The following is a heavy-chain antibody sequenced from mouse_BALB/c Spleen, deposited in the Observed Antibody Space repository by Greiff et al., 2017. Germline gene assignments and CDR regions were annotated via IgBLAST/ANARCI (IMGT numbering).Heavy chain of an antibody. J-gene: IGHJ2*01. V-gene: IGHV1-7*01. CDR3: ARNGGNCYFDY. Sequence: QVQLQQSGAELAKPGASVKMSCKASGYTFTSYWMHWVKQRPGQGLEWIGYINPSTGYTEYNQKFKDKATLTADKSSSTAYMQLSSLTSEDSAVYYCARNGGNCYFDYWGQGTTLTVSS. D-gene: IGHD2-1*01. CDR1: GYTFTSYW. CDR2: INPSTGYT.